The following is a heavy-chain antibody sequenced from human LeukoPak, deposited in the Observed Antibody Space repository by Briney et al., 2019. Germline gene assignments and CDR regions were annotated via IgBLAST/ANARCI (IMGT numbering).Heavy chain of an antibody. CDR2: MSGGGDSD. V-gene: IGHV3-23*01. J-gene: IGHJ4*02. Sequence: GGSLSLSCAASGFTFTSYAMSWVRQTPGKGLEWVASMSGGGDSDYYADSVKGRFTVSRDKSKNTLYVQMNSLRADDTAVYYCTKDASYARENDNSGFFIDWGRGTLVTVSS. D-gene: IGHD3-22*01. CDR3: TKDASYARENDNSGFFID. CDR1: GFTFTSYA.